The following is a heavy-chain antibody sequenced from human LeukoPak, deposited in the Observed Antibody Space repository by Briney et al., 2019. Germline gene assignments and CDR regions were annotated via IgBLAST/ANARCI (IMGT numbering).Heavy chain of an antibody. J-gene: IGHJ5*02. V-gene: IGHV3-73*01. D-gene: IGHD3-9*01. CDR1: GFTFSGSA. CDR3: TRPPPEYDILTGNNWFDP. Sequence: PRGSLRLSCAASGFTFSGSAMHWVRQASGKGLEWVGRIRSKANSYATAYAASVKGRFTISRDDSKNTAYLQMNSLKTEDTAVYYCTRPPPEYDILTGNNWFDPWGQGTLVTVSS. CDR2: IRSKANSYAT.